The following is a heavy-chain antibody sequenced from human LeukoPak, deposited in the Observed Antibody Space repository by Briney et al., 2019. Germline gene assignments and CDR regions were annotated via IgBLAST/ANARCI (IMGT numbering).Heavy chain of an antibody. CDR3: ARDPGKYYDFWSGPAGFDY. Sequence: ASVKVSCKASGYTFTIYYMHWVRQAPGQGLEWMGIINPSGGSTSYAQKFRGRVTMTRDASTSTVYMELSSLRSEDTAVYYCARDPGKYYDFWSGPAGFDYWGQGTLVTVSS. J-gene: IGHJ4*02. D-gene: IGHD3-3*01. V-gene: IGHV1-46*01. CDR2: INPSGGST. CDR1: GYTFTIYY.